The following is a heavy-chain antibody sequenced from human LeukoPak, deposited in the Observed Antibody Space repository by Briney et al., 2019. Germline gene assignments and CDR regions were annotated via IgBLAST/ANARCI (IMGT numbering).Heavy chain of an antibody. Sequence: ASVKVSCKASGYTFTGYYMHWVRQAPGQGLEWMGWINPNSGGTNYAQKFQGRVTMTRDTSISTAYMELSRLRPDDTAVYYCARGLTIFGVVIIAHWFDPWGQGTLVTVSS. CDR3: ARGLTIFGVVIIAHWFDP. J-gene: IGHJ5*02. D-gene: IGHD3-3*01. V-gene: IGHV1-2*02. CDR2: INPNSGGT. CDR1: GYTFTGYY.